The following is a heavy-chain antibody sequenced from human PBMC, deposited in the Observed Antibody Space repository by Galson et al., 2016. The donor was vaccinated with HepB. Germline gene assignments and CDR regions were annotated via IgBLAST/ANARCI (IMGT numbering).Heavy chain of an antibody. D-gene: IGHD2-2*01. CDR3: ARGQWGPAALYYFDS. CDR2: ISSSSATI. J-gene: IGHJ4*02. V-gene: IGHV3-11*01. Sequence: SLRLSCAASGLTFSDYYMSWIRQAPGKGLECVSYISSSSATIYYVDSVKGRFTISRDNARNSLLLQMNTLRAEDTAVYYCARGQWGPAALYYFDSWGQGSLVTVSS. CDR1: GLTFSDYY.